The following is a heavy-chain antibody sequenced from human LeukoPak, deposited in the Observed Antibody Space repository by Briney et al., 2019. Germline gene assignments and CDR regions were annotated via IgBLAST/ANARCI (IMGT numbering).Heavy chain of an antibody. Sequence: GGSLRLSCAASGFTISSYAMHWVRQAPGKGLEWVAVISYDGSNKYYADSVKGRFTISRDNSKNTLYLQMNSLRAEDTAVYYCARDFWSGTPQSYYFDYWGQGTLVTVSS. CDR3: ARDFWSGTPQSYYFDY. J-gene: IGHJ4*02. CDR1: GFTISSYA. CDR2: ISYDGSNK. V-gene: IGHV3-30-3*01. D-gene: IGHD3-3*01.